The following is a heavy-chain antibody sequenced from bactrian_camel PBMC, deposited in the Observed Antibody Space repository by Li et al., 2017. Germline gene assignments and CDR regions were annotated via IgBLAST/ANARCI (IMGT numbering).Heavy chain of an antibody. CDR1: IDTYNC. D-gene: IGHD7*01. V-gene: IGHV3S63*01. CDR3: AADGGGTWYSPNY. J-gene: IGHJ4*01. Sequence: QVQLVESGGGSVQAGGSLRLSCTASIDTYNCMGWFRQIPGKEREGVASITRIHGGTAYANSVKGRFIISRDNIKSMWYLQMNSLKPEDTAVYYCAADGGGTWYSPNYWGQGTQVTVS. CDR2: ITRIHGGT.